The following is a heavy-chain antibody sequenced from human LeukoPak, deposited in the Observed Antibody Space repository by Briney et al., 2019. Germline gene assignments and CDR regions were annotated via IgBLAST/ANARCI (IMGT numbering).Heavy chain of an antibody. Sequence: PGGSLRLSCAASGFTVSSNYMSWVRQAPGKGLEWVSSISSGSSYIYYADSVKGRFTISRDDASNSLFLQMSSLRAEDTAVYYCARGDASGGSYSLYWGQGTLVTVSS. V-gene: IGHV3-21*01. CDR3: ARGDASGGSYSLY. CDR2: ISSGSSYI. CDR1: GFTVSSNY. D-gene: IGHD1-26*01. J-gene: IGHJ4*02.